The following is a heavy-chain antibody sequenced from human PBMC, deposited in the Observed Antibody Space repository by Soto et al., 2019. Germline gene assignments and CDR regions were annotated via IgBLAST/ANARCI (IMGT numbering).Heavy chain of an antibody. J-gene: IGHJ4*02. CDR2: IHYSGTT. D-gene: IGHD6-13*01. CDR1: GGSMRNYF. CDR3: AAGEASSRNLAPYYLDF. Sequence: WETLSLTCTVSGGSMRNYFWTWIRQPPGKGREWIGYIHYSGTTSFFSSYNPSLRSRVTISEDTSKNQFSLKLLSVTTADTAVYFYAAGEASSRNLAPYYLDFWGQGTLVTVSS. V-gene: IGHV4-59*01.